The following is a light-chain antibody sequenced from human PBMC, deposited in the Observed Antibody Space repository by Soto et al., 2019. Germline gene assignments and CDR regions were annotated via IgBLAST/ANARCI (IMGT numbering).Light chain of an antibody. J-gene: IGKJ4*01. CDR1: QSVRSN. Sequence: EVVMTQSPATLSVSPGERVTLCCRASQSVRSNLAWYQQKPGQSPRLLIYGASTRATGIPARFSGGGSGTDFTLTISRLEPEDFAVYYCQQFSSYPLTFGGGTKVDI. CDR2: GAS. CDR3: QQFSSYPLT. V-gene: IGKV3-15*01.